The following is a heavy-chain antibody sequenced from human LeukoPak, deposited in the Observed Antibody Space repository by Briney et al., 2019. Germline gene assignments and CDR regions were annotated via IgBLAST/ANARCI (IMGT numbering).Heavy chain of an antibody. CDR2: ISYDGSNK. J-gene: IGHJ4*02. V-gene: IGHV3-30*03. CDR3: IAAPGPKWYFHY. CDR1: GFTFSSYG. D-gene: IGHD6-13*01. Sequence: GRSLRLSCAASGFTFSSYGMHWVHQAPGKGLEWVAVISYDGSNKYYADSVKGRFTISRDNSENTLSLQMNSLRVEDTAVYYCIAAPGPKWYFHYWGQGALVTVSS.